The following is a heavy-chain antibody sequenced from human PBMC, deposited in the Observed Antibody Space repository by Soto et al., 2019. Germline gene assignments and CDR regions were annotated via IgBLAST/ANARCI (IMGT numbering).Heavy chain of an antibody. CDR1: GFTFRNHG. J-gene: IGHJ4*02. CDR3: ARDIASRRFDY. CDR2: IWYDGSDE. V-gene: IGHV3-33*01. D-gene: IGHD6-6*01. Sequence: PGGSLRLSCAASGFTFRNHGMHWVRQAPGKGLEWVAVIWYDGSDEYYADSVKGRFTTSRDNSKNTLSLQMNSLTAEDTAVYYCARDIASRRFDYWGQGTVVTVSS.